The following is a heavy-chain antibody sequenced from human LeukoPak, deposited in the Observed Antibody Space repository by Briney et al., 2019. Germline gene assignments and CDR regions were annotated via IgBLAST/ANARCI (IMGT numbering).Heavy chain of an antibody. CDR2: IIPIFGTA. CDR3: ARYRDSRPFDY. Sequence: SVKVSCKASGGTFSSYAISWVRQSPGQGLEWMGGIIPIFGTANYAQKFQGRVTITADESTSTAYMELSSLRSEDAAVYYCARYRDSRPFDYWGQGTLVTVSS. CDR1: GGTFSSYA. V-gene: IGHV1-69*13. J-gene: IGHJ4*02. D-gene: IGHD6-13*01.